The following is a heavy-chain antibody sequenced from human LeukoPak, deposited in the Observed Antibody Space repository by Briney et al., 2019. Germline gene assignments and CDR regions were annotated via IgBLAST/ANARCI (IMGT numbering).Heavy chain of an antibody. CDR2: INPSGGST. CDR3: ARGRVPAAMSGPGWFDP. J-gene: IGHJ5*02. D-gene: IGHD2-2*01. CDR1: GYTFTSYY. V-gene: IGHV1-46*01. Sequence: ASVKVSCKASGYTFTSYYMHWVRQAPGQGLEWMGIINPSGGSTSYAQKFQGRVTMTRDTSTSTVYMELSSLRSEDTAVYYCARGRVPAAMSGPGWFDPWGQGTLVTVSS.